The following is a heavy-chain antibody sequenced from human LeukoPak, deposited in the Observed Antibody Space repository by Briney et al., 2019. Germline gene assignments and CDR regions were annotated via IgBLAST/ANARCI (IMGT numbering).Heavy chain of an antibody. Sequence: SQTLSPTCTVSGGSISSGSHYWSWIRQPAGKGLEWIGRIYTSGSTNYNPSLKSRVTISVDTSKNQFSLKLSSVTAADTAVYFCARGSSVGFVVVTADYFDYWGQGTLVTVSS. CDR2: IYTSGST. D-gene: IGHD2-21*02. CDR3: ARGSSVGFVVVTADYFDY. J-gene: IGHJ4*02. V-gene: IGHV4-61*02. CDR1: GGSISSGSHY.